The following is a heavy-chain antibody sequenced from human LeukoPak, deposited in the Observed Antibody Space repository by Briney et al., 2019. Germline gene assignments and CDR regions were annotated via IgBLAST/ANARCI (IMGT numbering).Heavy chain of an antibody. CDR2: ISSSSTI. CDR1: GFTFSSYS. V-gene: IGHV3-48*04. J-gene: IGHJ4*02. CDR3: ARSSSPSYDCAY. D-gene: IGHD2-2*01. Sequence: GGSLRLSCAASGFTFSSYSMNWVRQAPGKGLEWVSYISSSSTIYYADSVKGRFTISRDNAKNSLYLQMNSLRAEDTAVYYCARSSSPSYDCAYWAQGTLVTVSS.